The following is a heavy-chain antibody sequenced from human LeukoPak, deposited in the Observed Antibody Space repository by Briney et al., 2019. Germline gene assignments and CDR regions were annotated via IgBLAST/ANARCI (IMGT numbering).Heavy chain of an antibody. CDR3: ASPEGSIVVVPAAIGQEWYFDL. Sequence: SETLSLTCTVSGGSISSSSYYWGWIRQPPGKGLEWIGSIYYSGSTYYNPSLKSRVTISVDTSKNQFSLKLSSVTAADTAVYYCASPEGSIVVVPAAIGQEWYFDLWGRGTLVTVSS. CDR1: GGSISSSSYY. CDR2: IYYSGST. V-gene: IGHV4-39*01. D-gene: IGHD2-2*01. J-gene: IGHJ2*01.